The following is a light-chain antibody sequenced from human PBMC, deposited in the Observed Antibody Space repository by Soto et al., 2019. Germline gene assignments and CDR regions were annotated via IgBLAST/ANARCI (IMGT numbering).Light chain of an antibody. J-gene: IGLJ1*01. CDR3: CAYTSSGTRV. CDR1: SSDVGGYNY. V-gene: IGLV2-14*01. CDR2: EVS. Sequence: QSVLTQPASGSGSPGQSITISCTGTSSDVGGYNYVSWYQQYPGKAPQLMIYEVSNRPSGVSNRFSGSKSGNTASLTISGLQAEDEADYYCCAYTSSGTRVFGTGNKATIL.